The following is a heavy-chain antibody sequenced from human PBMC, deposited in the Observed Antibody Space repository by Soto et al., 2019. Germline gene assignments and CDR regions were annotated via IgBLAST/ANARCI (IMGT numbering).Heavy chain of an antibody. CDR3: ARGSSSSGWFDP. V-gene: IGHV1-3*01. CDR1: GYTFTSYA. Sequence: GASVKVSCKASGYTFTSYAMHWVRQAPGQRLEWMGWINAGNGNTKYSQKFQGRVTITRDTSASTAYMELSSLRSEDTAVYYCARGSSSSGWFDPWGQGTLVTVSS. CDR2: INAGNGNT. J-gene: IGHJ5*02. D-gene: IGHD6-6*01.